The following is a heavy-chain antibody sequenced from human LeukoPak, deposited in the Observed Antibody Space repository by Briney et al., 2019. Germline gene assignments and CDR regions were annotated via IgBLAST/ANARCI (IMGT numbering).Heavy chain of an antibody. CDR1: GFTFSNYW. D-gene: IGHD2/OR15-2a*01. V-gene: IGHV3-7*01. CDR2: IKQDGSEK. CDR3: ARGYRGSRYF. Sequence: GGSLRLSCAASGFTFSNYWMSWVRQAPGKGLEWVANIKQDGSEKYYVDSVKGRFTISRDNAKNSLYLQMNSLRVEDTAVYYCARGYRGSRYFRGQGTLVTVSS. J-gene: IGHJ4*02.